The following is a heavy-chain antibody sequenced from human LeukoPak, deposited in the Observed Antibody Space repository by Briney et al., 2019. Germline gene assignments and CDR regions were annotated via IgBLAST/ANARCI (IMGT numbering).Heavy chain of an antibody. CDR2: IYHSGST. D-gene: IGHD3-9*01. J-gene: IGHJ4*02. CDR1: GYSIRSGYY. Sequence: SETLSLTCKVSGYSIRSGYYWGWIRPPPGKGLEWIGSIYHSGSTYYNPSLKSRVTISVDTSKNQFSLKLSSVTAADTAVYYCARSRRYFDWLSPGGFDYWGQGALVTVSS. V-gene: IGHV4-38-2*02. CDR3: ARSRRYFDWLSPGGFDY.